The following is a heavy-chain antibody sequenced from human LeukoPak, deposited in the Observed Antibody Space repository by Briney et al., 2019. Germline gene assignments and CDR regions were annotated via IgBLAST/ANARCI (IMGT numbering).Heavy chain of an antibody. V-gene: IGHV3-23*01. CDR1: GFTFSSYA. D-gene: IGHD6-19*01. J-gene: IGHJ4*02. Sequence: PGGSLRLSCAASGFTFSSYAMSWVRQAPGKGLEWVSAISGSGGATYYADSVKGRFTISRDNSKNTLYLLMNSLRAEDTAVYYCADGAVGGWYPFDYWGQGTLVTVSS. CDR2: ISGSGGAT. CDR3: ADGAVGGWYPFDY.